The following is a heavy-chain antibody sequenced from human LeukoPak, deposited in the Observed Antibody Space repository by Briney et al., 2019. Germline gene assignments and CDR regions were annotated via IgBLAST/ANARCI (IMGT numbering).Heavy chain of an antibody. Sequence: GGSLRLSCAASGFTFSSYSMTWVRQAPGKGLEWVSSISTSSSYIYYADSVKGRFTISRDNARNSLYLQMNSLRAEDTAVYYCARGGVGVTLISWSDYWGHGTLVTVSS. D-gene: IGHD1-26*01. CDR2: ISTSSSYI. CDR3: ARGGVGVTLISWSDY. J-gene: IGHJ4*01. CDR1: GFTFSSYS. V-gene: IGHV3-21*01.